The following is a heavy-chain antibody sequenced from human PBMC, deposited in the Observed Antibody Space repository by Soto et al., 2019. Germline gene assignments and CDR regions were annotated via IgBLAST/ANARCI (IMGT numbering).Heavy chain of an antibody. Sequence: PSETLSLTCTVSGGSISSYYWSWIRQPPGKGLEWIGYIYYSGSTNYNPSLKSRVTISVDTSKNQFSLKLSSVTAADTAVYYCARHGYSSNSGYFDYWGQGTLVTVSS. V-gene: IGHV4-59*08. CDR3: ARHGYSSNSGYFDY. D-gene: IGHD6-13*01. J-gene: IGHJ4*02. CDR2: IYYSGST. CDR1: GGSISSYY.